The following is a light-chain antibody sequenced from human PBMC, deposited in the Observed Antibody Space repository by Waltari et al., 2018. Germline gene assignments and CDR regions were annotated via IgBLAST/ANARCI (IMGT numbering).Light chain of an antibody. CDR1: NSDVGGYNY. V-gene: IGLV2-14*03. CDR2: DVS. J-gene: IGLJ1*01. CDR3: SSYARSSTLYV. Sequence: SALTQPASVSASPGQSITISRTGTNSDVGGYNYVPWYQQHPGKAPKLMIYDVSNRPSGVSNRFSGSKSGNTASLTISGLQAEDEADYYCSSYARSSTLYVFGTGTKVTVL.